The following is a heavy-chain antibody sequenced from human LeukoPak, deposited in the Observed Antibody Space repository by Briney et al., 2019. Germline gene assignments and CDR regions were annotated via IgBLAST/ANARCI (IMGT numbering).Heavy chain of an antibody. D-gene: IGHD3-9*01. CDR1: GGSISSYY. Sequence: SETLSLTCTVSGGSISSYYWSWIRQPPGKGLEWIGYISYSGSTNYNPSLRSRVTISVDTSKNQFSLKLSSVTAADTAVYYCARFGASYYDILTGSYNSYYFDYWGQGTLVTVSS. CDR3: ARFGASYYDILTGSYNSYYFDY. J-gene: IGHJ4*02. V-gene: IGHV4-59*01. CDR2: ISYSGST.